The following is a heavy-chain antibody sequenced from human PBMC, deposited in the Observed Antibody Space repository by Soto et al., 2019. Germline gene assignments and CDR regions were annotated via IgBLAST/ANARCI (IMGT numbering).Heavy chain of an antibody. D-gene: IGHD1-26*01. Sequence: QVQLVQSGAEVKKPGSSVRVSCKASGGTFSTYIISWVRQAPGQGLEWMGRISPMVGIAIYAQKFQGRIAITADKSTSIAYLEVTSLRNEDKAVYYCARLASGSYDYWGQGTLITVSS. J-gene: IGHJ4*02. CDR1: GGTFSTYI. V-gene: IGHV1-69*02. CDR2: ISPMVGIA. CDR3: ARLASGSYDY.